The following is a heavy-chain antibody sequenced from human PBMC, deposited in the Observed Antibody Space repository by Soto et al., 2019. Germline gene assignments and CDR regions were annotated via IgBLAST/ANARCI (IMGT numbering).Heavy chain of an antibody. CDR2: IYSGGST. J-gene: IGHJ4*02. V-gene: IGHV3-53*01. CDR3: ARIYYDSSGSDY. CDR1: GFTVSSNY. Sequence: EVQLVESGGGLIQPGGSLRLSCAASGFTVSSNYMSWVRQAPGKGLEWVSVIYSGGSTYYADSVKGRFTISRDNSKNTLYLQMNILRDEDTAVYYCARIYYDSSGSDYWGQGTLVTVSS. D-gene: IGHD3-22*01.